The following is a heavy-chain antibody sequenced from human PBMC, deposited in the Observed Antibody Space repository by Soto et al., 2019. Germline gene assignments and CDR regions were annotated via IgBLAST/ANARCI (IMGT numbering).Heavy chain of an antibody. J-gene: IGHJ4*02. CDR2: ISITTNYI. Sequence: RLPFAPGRLTLNRYSMNGLLQATGKALEWVSYISITTNYIYYGDSMKGRFTISRDTAKNSQYLEMNSLRAEDTAVYYCARESEDLTSNFDYWGQGTLVTV. CDR1: RLTLNRYS. CDR3: ARESEDLTSNFDY. V-gene: IGHV3-21*06.